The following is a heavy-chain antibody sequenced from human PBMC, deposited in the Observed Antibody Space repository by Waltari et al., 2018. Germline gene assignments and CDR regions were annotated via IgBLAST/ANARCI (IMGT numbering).Heavy chain of an antibody. J-gene: IGHJ4*02. D-gene: IGHD3-22*01. Sequence: ELQLLESGGGLVQSGGSLRLSCAASGFTFSSYARSWVRQAPGKGLEWVSGIRNSGDSTDYADSVQGRFTISRDNSKNTLYLYMNSLRAEDTAVYYCARLYYTADYWGQGTLVTVSS. V-gene: IGHV3-23*01. CDR3: ARLYYTADY. CDR1: GFTFSSYA. CDR2: IRNSGDST.